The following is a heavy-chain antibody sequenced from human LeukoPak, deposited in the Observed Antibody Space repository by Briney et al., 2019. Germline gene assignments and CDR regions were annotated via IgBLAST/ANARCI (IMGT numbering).Heavy chain of an antibody. J-gene: IGHJ3*02. D-gene: IGHD2-2*02. CDR3: ASCYSMKAFDI. V-gene: IGHV4-59*05. Sequence: SETLSLTCTVSGGSISSYYWSWIRQPPGKGLEWIGSIYYSGSTYYNPSLKSRVTISVDTSKNQFSLKLSSVTAADTAVYYCASCYSMKAFDIWGQGTMVTVSS. CDR1: GGSISSYY. CDR2: IYYSGST.